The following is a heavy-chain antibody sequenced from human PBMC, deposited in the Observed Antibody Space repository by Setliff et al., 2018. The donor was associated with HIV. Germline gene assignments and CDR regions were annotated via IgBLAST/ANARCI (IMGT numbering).Heavy chain of an antibody. D-gene: IGHD7-27*01. CDR2: VSPGDSGT. Sequence: PGESLKISCKGFGYSFTNFLIGWVRQMPGKGLEWMGIVSPGDSGTSYSPSFQGQVTMSADKSISTAYLQWSSLKASDTAMYFCATLTNFDHWGQGTLVTVLL. V-gene: IGHV5-51*01. J-gene: IGHJ4*02. CDR1: GYSFTNFL. CDR3: ATLTNFDH.